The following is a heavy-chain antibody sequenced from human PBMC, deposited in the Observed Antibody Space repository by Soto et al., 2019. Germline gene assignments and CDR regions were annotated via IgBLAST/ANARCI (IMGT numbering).Heavy chain of an antibody. CDR1: GYTFTVYY. CDR2: INPKSGGT. D-gene: IGHD2-15*01. V-gene: IGHV1-2*02. J-gene: IGHJ4*02. CDR3: ARDLAKGGGIAGFDY. Sequence: QVQLGQSGAEVKKPGASVNVSCKASGYTFTVYYMHWVRQAPGQGLEWMGWINPKSGGTMYPQKFQGRVTRTWDTSISTAYMALTRLRSDDTAVYYCARDLAKGGGIAGFDYWGQGTLVTVSS.